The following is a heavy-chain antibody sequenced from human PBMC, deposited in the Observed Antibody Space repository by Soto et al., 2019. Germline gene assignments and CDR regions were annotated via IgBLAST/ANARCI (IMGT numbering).Heavy chain of an antibody. CDR2: IKQDGSEK. CDR3: ARDTGVVPPAEWYYFYGMDV. Sequence: VQLVESGGGLVKPGGSLRLSCAASGFTFSDYYMSWIRQAPGKGLEWVANIKQDGSEKYYVDSVKGRFTISRDNAKNSLYLQMNSLRAEDTAVYYCARDTGVVPPAEWYYFYGMDVWGQGTTVTVSS. V-gene: IGHV3-7*03. J-gene: IGHJ6*02. D-gene: IGHD2-2*01. CDR1: GFTFSDYY.